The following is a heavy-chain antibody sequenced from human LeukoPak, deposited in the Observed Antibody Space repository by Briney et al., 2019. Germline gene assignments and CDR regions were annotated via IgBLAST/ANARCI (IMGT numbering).Heavy chain of an antibody. CDR3: AKHKENYGDSCLDDY. D-gene: IGHD4-17*01. CDR2: LYSGGST. V-gene: IGHV3-53*01. CDR1: GFTVSSNY. Sequence: GGSLRLSCAASGFTVSSNYMSWVRQAPGKGPEWVSVLYSGGSTHYADSVKGRFTISRDNSKNTLYLQMNSLRAEDTAVYYCAKHKENYGDSCLDDYWGQGTLVTVSS. J-gene: IGHJ4*02.